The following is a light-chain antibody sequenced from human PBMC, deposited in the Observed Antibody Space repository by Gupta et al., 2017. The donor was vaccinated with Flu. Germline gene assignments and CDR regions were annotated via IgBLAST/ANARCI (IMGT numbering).Light chain of an antibody. CDR1: SGSIDSNF. CDR3: QSDESSNHRV. CDR2: ENN. Sequence: FMLTQPHSVSESPGQTVTISCTRSSGSIDSNFVQWYQQRPGSPPSTVIYENNQSPSGVPDRFSGSIDSSSKSASLTISGRKTEDEADYYCQSDESSNHRVFGGGTKLTVL. J-gene: IGLJ3*02. V-gene: IGLV6-57*01.